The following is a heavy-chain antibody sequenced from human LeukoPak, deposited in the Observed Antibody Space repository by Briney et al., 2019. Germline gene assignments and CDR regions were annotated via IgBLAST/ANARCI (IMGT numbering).Heavy chain of an antibody. CDR1: GFTFSDYS. D-gene: IGHD6-19*01. CDR2: ISSSSSYI. V-gene: IGHV3-21*04. J-gene: IGHJ4*02. CDR3: AKGNVAVAGTLDY. Sequence: GGSLRLPCAAPGFTFSDYSINWVRQAPGKGLEWVSSISSSSSYIYYADSVKGRSTISRDNAKNSLYLQMNSLRAEDTAVYYCAKGNVAVAGTLDYWGQGTLVTVSS.